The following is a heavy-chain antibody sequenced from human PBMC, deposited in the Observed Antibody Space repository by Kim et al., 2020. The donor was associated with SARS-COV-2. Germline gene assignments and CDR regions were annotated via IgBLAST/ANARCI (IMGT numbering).Heavy chain of an antibody. D-gene: IGHD3-22*01. CDR2: ISGSGGST. CDR3: AKMESYYDTTYFDY. J-gene: IGHJ4*02. CDR1: GFTFSSCA. Sequence: GGSLRLSCAASGFTFSSCAMSWVRQAPGKGLEWVSAISGSGGSTYYADSVKGRFTISRDNTKNTLYLQMNSLRAEDTAVYYCAKMESYYDTTYFDYWGQGTLVTVSS. V-gene: IGHV3-23*01.